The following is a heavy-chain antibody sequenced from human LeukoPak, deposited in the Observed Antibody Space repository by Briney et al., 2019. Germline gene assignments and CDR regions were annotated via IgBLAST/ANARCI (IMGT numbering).Heavy chain of an antibody. CDR1: GFTFSSYR. V-gene: IGHV3-74*01. D-gene: IGHD1-14*01. CDR2: INSGGSST. J-gene: IGHJ5*02. CDR3: ARGQAGTSWFDP. Sequence: QPGGSLRLSCAASGFTFSSYRMYWVRQAPGKGLVWVSRINSGGSSTTYADSVKGRFTISRDNAKNTLYLQMNSLRDEDTAVYFCARGQAGTSWFDPWGQGTLVTVSS.